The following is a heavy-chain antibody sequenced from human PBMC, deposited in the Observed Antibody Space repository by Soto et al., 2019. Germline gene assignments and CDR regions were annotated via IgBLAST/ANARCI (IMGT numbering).Heavy chain of an antibody. CDR2: ISYDGINK. D-gene: IGHD2-21*02. Sequence: QVQLVESGGGVVQPGRSLRLSCAASGFVFSSYAMHWVRQAPGKGLEWVAVISYDGINKYYADSVKGRFTISRDNSKNTLYLQMNRLRTEDTAVYYCARDGDCGSDCKALDYWGQGTLVTVSS. V-gene: IGHV3-30*01. J-gene: IGHJ4*02. CDR1: GFVFSSYA. CDR3: ARDGDCGSDCKALDY.